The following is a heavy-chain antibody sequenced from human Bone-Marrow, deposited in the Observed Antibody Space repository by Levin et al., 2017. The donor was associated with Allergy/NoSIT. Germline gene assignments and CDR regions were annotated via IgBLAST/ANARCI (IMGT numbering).Heavy chain of an antibody. Sequence: GGSLRLSCEAFKFTFKNYAMNWIRQAPGKGLEWVSGIGSIQTYTYYADSVKGRFIISRDNSANTLFLQMNSLTAEDTAVYYCAKDFSGDEWPYGLDVWGQGTTVTVSS. D-gene: IGHD1-26*01. V-gene: IGHV3-23*01. CDR1: KFTFKNYA. CDR3: AKDFSGDEWPYGLDV. CDR2: IGSIQTYT. J-gene: IGHJ6*02.